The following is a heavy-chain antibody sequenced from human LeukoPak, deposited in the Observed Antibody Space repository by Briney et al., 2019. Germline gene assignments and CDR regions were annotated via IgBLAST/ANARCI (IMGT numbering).Heavy chain of an antibody. CDR1: GFTFSSYG. CDR2: ISGSGGST. CDR3: ARVTYYDFWSGYFRVGTGYYYCMDV. Sequence: GGSLRLSCAASGFTFSSYGMSWVRQAPGKGLEWVSAISGSGGSTYYADSVKGRFTISRDNSKNTLYLQMNSLRAEDTAVYYCARVTYYDFWSGYFRVGTGYYYCMDVWGKGTTVTVSS. D-gene: IGHD3-3*01. J-gene: IGHJ6*03. V-gene: IGHV3-23*01.